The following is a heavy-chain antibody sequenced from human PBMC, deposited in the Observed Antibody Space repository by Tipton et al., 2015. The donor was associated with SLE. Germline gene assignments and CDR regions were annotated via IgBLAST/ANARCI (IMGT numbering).Heavy chain of an antibody. CDR2: IDPIRGDT. CDR3: ARDSGGDYDYCFES. J-gene: IGHJ4*02. CDR1: GYTFTSYC. D-gene: IGHD3-3*01. V-gene: IGHV1-2*02. Sequence: QSGPEVKKPGASVKVSCKASGYTFTSYCITWVRQAPGQGLEWMGWIDPIRGDTNYAQKFQGRVNLTLDTSTSTAYMDLTSLKADDTAVCYCARDSGGDYDYCFESWGQGTLVTVPS.